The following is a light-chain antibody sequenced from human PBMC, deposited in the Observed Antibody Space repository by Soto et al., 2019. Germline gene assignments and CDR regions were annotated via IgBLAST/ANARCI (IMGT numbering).Light chain of an antibody. Sequence: QSALTQPVSVSESPGQSITISCTGTSSDVGSYNYVSWYQHHPGRAPKLIIFEVSHRPSGVSDRFSASKSGNTASLTISGLQTEDEADYYCTSYTRTRNLLFGGGTKLTVL. V-gene: IGLV2-14*01. J-gene: IGLJ2*01. CDR3: TSYTRTRNLL. CDR1: SSDVGSYNY. CDR2: EVS.